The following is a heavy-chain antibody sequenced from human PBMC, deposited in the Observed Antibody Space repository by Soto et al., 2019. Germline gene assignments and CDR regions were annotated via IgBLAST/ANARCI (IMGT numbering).Heavy chain of an antibody. D-gene: IGHD3-22*01. CDR2: IWYDGSNK. CDR1: GFTFSSYG. Sequence: PGGSLRLSCAASGFTFSSYGMHWVRQAPGKGLEWVAVIWYDGSNKYYADSVKGRFTISRDNSKNTLYLQMNSLRAEDTAVYYCARESLKYYYDSSGYYYYWGQGTLVTVSS. CDR3: ARESLKYYYDSSGYYYY. J-gene: IGHJ4*02. V-gene: IGHV3-33*01.